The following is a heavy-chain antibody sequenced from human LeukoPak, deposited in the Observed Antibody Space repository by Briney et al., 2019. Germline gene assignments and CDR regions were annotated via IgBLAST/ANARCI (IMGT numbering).Heavy chain of an antibody. J-gene: IGHJ4*02. V-gene: IGHV1-46*01. CDR2: INPSGDST. Sequence: GASVKLCCKASGYTFSINHIHCLRQAPGQGLEWMGVINPSGDSTTYAQNFQGRVTMTRDTSTSTVYMELRSLRSEDTAIYYCAKLATSDTGETYWGQGTLVTVSS. CDR3: AKLATSDTGETY. CDR1: GYTFSINH. D-gene: IGHD3-16*01.